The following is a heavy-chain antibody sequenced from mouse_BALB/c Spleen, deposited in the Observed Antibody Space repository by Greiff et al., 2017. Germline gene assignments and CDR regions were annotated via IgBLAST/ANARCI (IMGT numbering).Heavy chain of an antibody. V-gene: IGHV5-4*02. CDR3: ARRANWDRYAMDD. J-gene: IGHJ4*01. CDR1: GFTFSDYY. D-gene: IGHD4-1*01. CDR2: ISDGGSST. Sequence: EVKLVESGGGLVKPGGSLKLSCAASGFTFSDYYMYWVRQTPEKRLEWVATISDGGSSTYYPDSVKGRFTISRDNAKNNLYLQMSSLKSEDTAMYYCARRANWDRYAMDDWGQGTTVTVSS.